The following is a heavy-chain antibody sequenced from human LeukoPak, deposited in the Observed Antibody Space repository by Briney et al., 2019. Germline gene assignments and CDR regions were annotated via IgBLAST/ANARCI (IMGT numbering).Heavy chain of an antibody. CDR3: ARMGIAAVGAYYFDS. D-gene: IGHD6-13*01. CDR1: GFTFSDYY. Sequence: PGGSLRLSCAASGFTFSDYYMSWIRQAPGKGLEWVSYISRNSYTNYAASVKGRFTISRDNAKNSLYLQMASLRAEDTAVYYCARMGIAAVGAYYFDSWGQGTLVAVSS. CDR2: ISRNSYT. V-gene: IGHV3-11*06. J-gene: IGHJ4*02.